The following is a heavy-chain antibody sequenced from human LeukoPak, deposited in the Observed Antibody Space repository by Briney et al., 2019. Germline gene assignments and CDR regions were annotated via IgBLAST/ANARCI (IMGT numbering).Heavy chain of an antibody. J-gene: IGHJ4*02. V-gene: IGHV3-23*01. Sequence: GGSLTLSCAASGFTFSTYSMNWVRQAPGKGLEWVSAISGSGGSTYYADSVKGRFTISRDNSKNTLYLQMNSLRAEDTAVYYCAKDRSTYYDFWSGLNDYWGQGALVTVSS. CDR3: AKDRSTYYDFWSGLNDY. D-gene: IGHD3-3*01. CDR2: ISGSGGST. CDR1: GFTFSTYS.